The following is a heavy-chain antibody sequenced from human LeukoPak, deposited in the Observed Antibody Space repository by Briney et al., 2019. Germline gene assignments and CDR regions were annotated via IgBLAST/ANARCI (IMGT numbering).Heavy chain of an antibody. V-gene: IGHV6-1*01. Sequence: SQTLSVTCAISGESVPSKNGAWNWIRQSPSRGLEWLGRTYYRSKWYSDYAVSMNGRITINPDTSKNQFSLQLNSVTPDDTAVYYCARDVGTSGWHTFDYWGQGTLVTVSS. CDR3: ARDVGTSGWHTFDY. CDR1: GESVPSKNGA. CDR2: TYYRSKWYS. D-gene: IGHD6-19*01. J-gene: IGHJ4*02.